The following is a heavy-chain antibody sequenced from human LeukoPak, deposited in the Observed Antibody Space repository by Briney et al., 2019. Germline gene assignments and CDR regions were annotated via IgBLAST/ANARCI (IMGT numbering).Heavy chain of an antibody. V-gene: IGHV4-39*01. CDR2: IYYSGST. Sequence: PSETLSLTCTVSGGSISSGNYYWGWIRQPPGKGLEWIGSIYYSGSTYYNPSLKSRVTISVDTSKNQFSLKLNSVTAGDTAVYYCARHVVLTVTTGDKLGYFDYCGQGTLVTVSS. D-gene: IGHD4-17*01. CDR1: GGSISSGNYY. CDR3: ARHVVLTVTTGDKLGYFDY. J-gene: IGHJ4*02.